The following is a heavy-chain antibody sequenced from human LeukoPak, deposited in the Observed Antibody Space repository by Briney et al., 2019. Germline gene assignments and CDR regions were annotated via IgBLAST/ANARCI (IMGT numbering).Heavy chain of an antibody. CDR2: INGNGGST. D-gene: IGHD3/OR15-3a*01. CDR1: GFTFSSYA. CDR3: AKDWTGTKPFDL. V-gene: IGHV3-23*01. J-gene: IGHJ2*01. Sequence: GGSLRLSCAASGFTFSSYAMSWVRQAPGKGLECVSSINGNGGSTYHADSVKGRFTISRDNSKNTLYLQMNSLRADDTAVYYCAKDWTGTKPFDLWGRGTLVTVSS.